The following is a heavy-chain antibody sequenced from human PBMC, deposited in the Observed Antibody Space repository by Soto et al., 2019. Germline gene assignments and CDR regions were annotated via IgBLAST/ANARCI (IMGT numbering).Heavy chain of an antibody. D-gene: IGHD3-22*01. CDR3: AKDPPSYYDNGGYYILAMGV. Sequence: EVQLLESGGGLVQPGGSLRLSCAASGFTFSNYAMTWVRQAPGKGLEWVSAISGGGGSTYYADSVKARFTISRDNSKNTLYLQMNGLRAEDTAVYYCAKDPPSYYDNGGYYILAMGVWGQGTTVTVSS. V-gene: IGHV3-23*01. CDR2: ISGGGGST. CDR1: GFTFSNYA. J-gene: IGHJ6*02.